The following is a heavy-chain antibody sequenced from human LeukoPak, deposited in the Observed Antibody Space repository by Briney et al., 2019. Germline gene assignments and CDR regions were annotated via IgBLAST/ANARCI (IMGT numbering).Heavy chain of an antibody. CDR2: ISADGGST. CDR3: AKESGKFDY. CDR1: GLNFDDSA. J-gene: IGHJ4*02. V-gene: IGHV3-43*02. Sequence: GGSLRLPCVASGLNFDDSAMHWVRQAPGKGLEWVSLISADGGSTFSADSVKGRFSISRDNSKNSLYLQMNSLRSEDAAMYYCAKESGKFDYWGQGTLVAVSS.